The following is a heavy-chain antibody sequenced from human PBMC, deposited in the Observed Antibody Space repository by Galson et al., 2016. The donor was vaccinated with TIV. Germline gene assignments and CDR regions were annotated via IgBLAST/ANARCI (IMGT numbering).Heavy chain of an antibody. CDR3: ARELRQDAFDI. D-gene: IGHD6-25*01. V-gene: IGHV3-7*01. J-gene: IGHJ3*02. CDR2: IKHNGYEK. CDR1: GFTFSSYW. Sequence: SLRLSCAASGFTFSSYWISWVRQAPGKGLEWVANIKHNGYEKYYVDSVRGRVTISRDNAENSLYLLQMNSLRAEDTAVYYCARELRQDAFDIWGQGTMVTVSS.